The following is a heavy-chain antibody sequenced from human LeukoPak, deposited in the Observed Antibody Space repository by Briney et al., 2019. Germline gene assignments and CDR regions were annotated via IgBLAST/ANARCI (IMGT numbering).Heavy chain of an antibody. J-gene: IGHJ4*02. CDR2: ISGSGGST. V-gene: IGHV3-23*01. CDR1: GFTFSSYA. D-gene: IGHD3-3*01. CDR3: ARCLEWLFFDY. Sequence: GGSLRLSCAASGFTFSSYAMSWVRQAPVKGLEWVSAISGSGGSTYYADSVKGRFTISRDNSKNTLYLQMNSLRAEDTAVYYCARCLEWLFFDYWGQGTLVTVSS.